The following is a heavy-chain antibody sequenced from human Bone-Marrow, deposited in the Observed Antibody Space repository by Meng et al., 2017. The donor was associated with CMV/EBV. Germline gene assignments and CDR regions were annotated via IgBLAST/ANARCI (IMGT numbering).Heavy chain of an antibody. Sequence: GESLKISCAASGFTFSSYSMNWVRQAPGKGLEWVSSISSSRSYIYYADSVKGRFTISRDNAKNALYLQMNSRRAEDTAVYYCARGGAIGYWGPGTTVTGSS. CDR2: ISSSRSYI. D-gene: IGHD3-22*01. CDR1: GFTFSSYS. CDR3: ARGGAIGY. V-gene: IGHV3-21*01. J-gene: IGHJ4*02.